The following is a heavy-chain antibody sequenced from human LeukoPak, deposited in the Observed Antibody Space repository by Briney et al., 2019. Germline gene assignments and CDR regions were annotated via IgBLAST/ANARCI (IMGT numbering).Heavy chain of an antibody. V-gene: IGHV3-30*18. CDR3: AKDHAGIAI. J-gene: IGHJ3*02. D-gene: IGHD6-13*01. CDR2: ISYDGSNK. CDR1: GFTFSSYG. Sequence: GGSLRLSCAASGFTFSSYGMHWVRQAPGKGLEWVAVISYDGSNKYYADSVKGRLTISRDNSKNTLYLQMNSLRAEDTAVYYCAKDHAGIAIWGQGTMVTVSS.